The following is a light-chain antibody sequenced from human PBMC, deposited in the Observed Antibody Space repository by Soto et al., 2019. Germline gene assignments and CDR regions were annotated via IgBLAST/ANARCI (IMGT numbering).Light chain of an antibody. V-gene: IGKV3-15*01. CDR2: GAS. Sequence: ETVMTQSPATLSVSPGERATLSCRASQSLNSNLAWYQQKPGKAPTLLIDGASERDTGIPDRFSGSGYGTEFPPSISSLQSEDFAVYYCQQYNTWPWTFGQGTKVEIK. CDR1: QSLNSN. CDR3: QQYNTWPWT. J-gene: IGKJ1*01.